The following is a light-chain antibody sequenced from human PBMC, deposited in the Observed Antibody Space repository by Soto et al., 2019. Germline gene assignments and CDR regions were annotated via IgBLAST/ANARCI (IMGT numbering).Light chain of an antibody. J-gene: IGKJ5*01. CDR1: QSVSGN. V-gene: IGKV3-15*01. Sequence: EIVLTLKPRTRSVSREEVGTRSCRASQSVSGNLAWYQQKPGQAPRLLIYGASNRATGIPARFSGSGSGTEFTLTISSLQSEDFAVYYCQQYNNWPITFGQGTRLEIK. CDR3: QQYNNWPIT. CDR2: GAS.